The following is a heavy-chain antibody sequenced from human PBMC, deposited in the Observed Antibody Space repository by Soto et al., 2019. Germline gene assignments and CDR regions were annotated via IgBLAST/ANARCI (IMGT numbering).Heavy chain of an antibody. Sequence: LRLSCAASGFTFSSYWMHWVRQAPGKGLVWVSRINSDGSSTSYADSVKGRFTISRDNAKNTLYLQMNSLRAEDTAVYYCARGDTAMDVLKYYYYGMDVWGQGTTVTVSS. CDR1: GFTFSSYW. CDR2: INSDGSST. D-gene: IGHD5-18*01. CDR3: ARGDTAMDVLKYYYYGMDV. V-gene: IGHV3-74*01. J-gene: IGHJ6*02.